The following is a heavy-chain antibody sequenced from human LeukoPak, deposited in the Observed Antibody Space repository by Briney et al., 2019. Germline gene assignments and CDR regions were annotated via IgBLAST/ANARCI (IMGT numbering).Heavy chain of an antibody. CDR3: TTSGWFDH. V-gene: IGHV3-72*01. CDR2: SKNNDYAHST. D-gene: IGHD1-14*01. CDR1: GFTFSDHH. Sequence: PGGSLRLSCAASGFTFSDHHMDWVRQAPGKGLEWIGRSKNNDYAHSTVYAASVKGRFTFSRDDPKNSLYLQMNSLQTEDTAVYYCTTSGWFDHWGQGTLVTVSS. J-gene: IGHJ5*02.